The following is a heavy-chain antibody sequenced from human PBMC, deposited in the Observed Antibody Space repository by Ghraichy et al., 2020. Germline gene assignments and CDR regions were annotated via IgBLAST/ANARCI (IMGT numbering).Heavy chain of an antibody. CDR2: IYYSGST. D-gene: IGHD3-22*01. V-gene: IGHV4-59*08. J-gene: IGHJ4*02. CDR1: GGSISSYY. Sequence: SETLSLTCTVSGGSISSYYWSWIRQPPGKGLEWIGYIYYSGSTNYNPSLKSRVTISVDTSKNQFSLKLSSVTAADTAVYYCASSYYYDSSGYYLFDYWGQGTLVTVSS. CDR3: ASSYYYDSSGYYLFDY.